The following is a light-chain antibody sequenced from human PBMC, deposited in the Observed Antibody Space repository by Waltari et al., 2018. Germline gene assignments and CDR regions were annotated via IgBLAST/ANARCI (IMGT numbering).Light chain of an antibody. CDR1: QTITSY. Sequence: DIQMTQSPASLSASVGDRVTITCRASQTITSYLNWYQHRPGKPPQLLIFAASRLQNGVPSRFSGSGSGTDFTLTISRLEPEDFAVYYCQQYGSSPGTFGGGTKVEIK. CDR3: QQYGSSPGT. V-gene: IGKV1-39*01. J-gene: IGKJ4*01. CDR2: AAS.